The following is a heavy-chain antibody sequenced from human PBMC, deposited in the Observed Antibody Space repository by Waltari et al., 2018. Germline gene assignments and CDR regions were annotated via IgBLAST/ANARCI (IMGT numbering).Heavy chain of an antibody. CDR3: AFYYDTKGGAFDI. CDR2: ISGSGGST. J-gene: IGHJ3*02. Sequence: LQLQESGPGLVKPSETLSLTCTVSGGSISSSSYYWGWIRQPPGKGLEWVSAISGSGGSTYYADSVKGRFTISRDNSKNTLYLQMNSLRSEDTAVYYCAFYYDTKGGAFDIWGQGTMVIVSS. V-gene: IGHV3-23*01. CDR1: GGSISSSSYY. D-gene: IGHD3-22*01.